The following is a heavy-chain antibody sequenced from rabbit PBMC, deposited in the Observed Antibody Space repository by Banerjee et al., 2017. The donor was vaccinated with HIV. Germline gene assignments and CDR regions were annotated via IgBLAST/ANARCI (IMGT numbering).Heavy chain of an antibody. J-gene: IGHJ6*01. Sequence: QEQLEESGGDLVKPEGSLTLTCTASGFSFSSSYWICWVRQAPGKGLEWIACIYAGSSGSTYYASWAKGRFTISKTSSTTVTLQMTSLTAADTATYFCARGPYWTTSVAACAYALTRLDLWGPGTLVTVS. V-gene: IGHV1S45*01. CDR1: GFSFSSSYW. CDR2: IYAGSSGST. D-gene: IGHD6-1*01. CDR3: ARGPYWTTSVAACAYALTRLDL.